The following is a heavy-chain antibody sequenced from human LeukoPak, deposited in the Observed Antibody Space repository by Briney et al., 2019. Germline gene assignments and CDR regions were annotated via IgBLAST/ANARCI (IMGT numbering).Heavy chain of an antibody. V-gene: IGHV1-2*02. CDR3: ARDKVAAADVRAFDI. J-gene: IGHJ3*02. Sequence: ASVKVSCKASGYTFTGYYMHWVRQAPGQGLEWMGWINPNSGGTNYAQKFQGRVTMTRDTSISTAYMELRSLRSDDTAVYYCARDKVAAADVRAFDIWGQGTMVTVSS. D-gene: IGHD6-13*01. CDR2: INPNSGGT. CDR1: GYTFTGYY.